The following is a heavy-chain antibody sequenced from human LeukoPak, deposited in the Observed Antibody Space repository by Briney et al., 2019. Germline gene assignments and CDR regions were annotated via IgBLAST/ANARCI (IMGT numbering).Heavy chain of an antibody. V-gene: IGHV3-7*01. CDR2: IKQDGSEK. J-gene: IGHJ6*03. D-gene: IGHD1-14*01. Sequence: GGSLRLSCAPSGFTFSSYEMNWVRQAPGKGLEWVAHIKQDGSEKYYVDSVKGRFTISRDNAKNSLYLQMNSLRAEDTAVYYCARVTDYYYMDVWGKGTTVTISS. CDR1: GFTFSSYE. CDR3: ARVTDYYYMDV.